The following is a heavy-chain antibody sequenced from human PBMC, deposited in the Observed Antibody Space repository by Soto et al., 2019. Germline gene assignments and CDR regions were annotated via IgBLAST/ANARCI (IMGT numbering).Heavy chain of an antibody. Sequence: SETLSLTCAVYGGSFSGYYWSWIRQPPGKGLEWIGEINHSGSTNYNPSLKSRVTISVDTSKNQFSLKLSSVTAADTAVYYCARGLRRSVVVTAEGVNWFDPWGQGTLVTVSS. CDR2: INHSGST. CDR3: ARGLRRSVVVTAEGVNWFDP. CDR1: GGSFSGYY. V-gene: IGHV4-34*01. J-gene: IGHJ5*02. D-gene: IGHD2-21*02.